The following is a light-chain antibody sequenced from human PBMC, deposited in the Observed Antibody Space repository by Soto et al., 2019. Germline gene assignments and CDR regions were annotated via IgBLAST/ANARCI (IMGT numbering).Light chain of an antibody. J-gene: IGLJ1*01. Sequence: QSLLTQPASVSGSPGQSITISCTGASSDVGGYNYVSWYQQHPGKAPKLMIYEVSNRPSGVSSRFSGSKSGNTASLTISGLQSEDEADYYCSSYTDSRTYVFGTGTKVTVL. CDR3: SSYTDSRTYV. CDR2: EVS. CDR1: SSDVGGYNY. V-gene: IGLV2-14*01.